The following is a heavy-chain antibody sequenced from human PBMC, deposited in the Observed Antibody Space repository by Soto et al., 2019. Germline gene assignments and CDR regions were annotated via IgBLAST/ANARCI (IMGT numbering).Heavy chain of an antibody. Sequence: KPSETLSLTCTVSGGSISSYYWSWIRQPPGKGLEWIGYIYYSGSTNYNPSLKSRVTISVDTSKNQFSLKLSSVTAADTAVYYCARTSYNWNSPHWHGMDVWGQGTTVTVSS. V-gene: IGHV4-59*01. CDR3: ARTSYNWNSPHWHGMDV. CDR2: IYYSGST. D-gene: IGHD1-7*01. CDR1: GGSISSYY. J-gene: IGHJ6*02.